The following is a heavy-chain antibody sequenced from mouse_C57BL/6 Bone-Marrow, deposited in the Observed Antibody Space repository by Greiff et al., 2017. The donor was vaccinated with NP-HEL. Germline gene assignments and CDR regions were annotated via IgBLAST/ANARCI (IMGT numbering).Heavy chain of an antibody. V-gene: IGHV1-39*01. D-gene: IGHD1-1*01. Sequence: EVQVVESGPELVKPGASVKISCKASGYSFTDYNMNWVKQSNGKSLEWIGVINPNYGTTSYNQKFKGKATLTVDQSSSPAYMQLNSLTSEDSAVYYCARYITTVVAKWYFDVWGTGTTVTVSS. CDR1: GYSFTDYN. J-gene: IGHJ1*03. CDR3: ARYITTVVAKWYFDV. CDR2: INPNYGTT.